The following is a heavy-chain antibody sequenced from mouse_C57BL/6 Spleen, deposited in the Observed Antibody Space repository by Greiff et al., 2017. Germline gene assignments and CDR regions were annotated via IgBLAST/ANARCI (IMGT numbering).Heavy chain of an antibody. V-gene: IGHV3-6*01. CDR3: ARDDYDGNFDY. Sequence: DVKLQESGPGLVKPSQSLSLTCSVTGYSITSGYYWNWIRQFPGNKLEWMGYISYDGSNNYNPSLKNRISITRDTSKNQFFLKLNSVTTEDTATYYCARDDYDGNFDYWGQGTTLTVSS. D-gene: IGHD2-4*01. CDR1: GYSITSGYY. J-gene: IGHJ2*01. CDR2: ISYDGSN.